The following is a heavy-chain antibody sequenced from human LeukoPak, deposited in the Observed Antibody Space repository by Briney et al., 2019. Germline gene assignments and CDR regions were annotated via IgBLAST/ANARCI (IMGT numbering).Heavy chain of an antibody. V-gene: IGHV3-21*01. Sequence: GGSLRLSCAASGFTFSSYSMNWVRQAPGKGLEWVSSISSSSSYIYYAESVKGRFTISRDNAKNSLYLQMNSLRAEDPAVYYCARDGYCTNGVCYTADYWGQGTLVTVSS. CDR2: ISSSSSYI. D-gene: IGHD2-8*01. CDR1: GFTFSSYS. J-gene: IGHJ4*02. CDR3: ARDGYCTNGVCYTADY.